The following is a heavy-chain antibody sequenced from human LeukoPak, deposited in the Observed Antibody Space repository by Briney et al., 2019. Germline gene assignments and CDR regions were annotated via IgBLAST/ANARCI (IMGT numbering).Heavy chain of an antibody. CDR3: ARDQGYSYDSAGREYFQH. CDR1: GFTFRSYG. J-gene: IGHJ1*01. V-gene: IGHV3-33*02. Sequence: PGRSLRLSCAASGFTFRSYGMHWVRQAPGKGLEWVAVIWFDGSNQYYADSLKCPFAISSDNSTTPLFLQMNSLRPEDTSVYYCARDQGYSYDSAGREYFQHWGQGTLVTVSS. CDR2: IWFDGSNQ. D-gene: IGHD3-22*01.